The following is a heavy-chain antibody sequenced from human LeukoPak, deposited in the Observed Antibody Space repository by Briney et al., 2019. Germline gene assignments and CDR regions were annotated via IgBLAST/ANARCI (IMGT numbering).Heavy chain of an antibody. CDR1: GGSFSGSY. V-gene: IGHV4-34*01. D-gene: IGHD2-21*02. CDR3: ARVGFYCGGDCYFEGIDY. Sequence: SETLSLTCAVYGGSFSGSYWSWIRQPPGKGLEWIGEINHSGSTNYNPSLKSRVTISVDTSKNQFSLKLSSVTAADTAVYYCARVGFYCGGDCYFEGIDYWGQGTLVTVSS. CDR2: INHSGST. J-gene: IGHJ4*02.